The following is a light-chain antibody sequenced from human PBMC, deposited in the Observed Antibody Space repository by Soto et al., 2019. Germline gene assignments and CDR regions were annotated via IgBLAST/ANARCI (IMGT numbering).Light chain of an antibody. CDR3: SSYTSSSTPGV. J-gene: IGLJ2*01. CDR1: SSDVGGYNY. Sequence: QSALTQPASVSGSPGQSITISCTGTSSDVGGYNYVSRYQQHPGKAPKLMIYDVSNRPSGVSNRFSGSKSGNTASLTISGLQAEDEADYYCSSYTSSSTPGVFGGGTKLTVL. CDR2: DVS. V-gene: IGLV2-14*01.